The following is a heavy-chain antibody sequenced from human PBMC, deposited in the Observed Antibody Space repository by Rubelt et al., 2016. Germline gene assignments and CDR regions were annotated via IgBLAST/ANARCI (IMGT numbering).Heavy chain of an antibody. CDR1: GFTFSSYW. V-gene: IGHV3-74*01. J-gene: IGHJ6*02. Sequence: CAASGFTFSSYWMHWVRQAPGKGLVWVSRINSDGSSTGYADSVKGRFTIPRDNAKNTLYLQMNSLRAEDTAVYYCARVYGSGSSFYYYYGMDVWGQGTTVTVSS. D-gene: IGHD3-10*01. CDR2: INSDGSST. CDR3: ARVYGSGSSFYYYYGMDV.